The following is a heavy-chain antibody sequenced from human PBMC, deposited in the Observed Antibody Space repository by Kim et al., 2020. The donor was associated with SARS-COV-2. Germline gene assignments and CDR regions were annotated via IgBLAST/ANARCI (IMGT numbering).Heavy chain of an antibody. CDR3: ARDKKGSGRGWYFDL. V-gene: IGHV3-13*01. J-gene: IGHJ2*01. Sequence: GGSLRLSCAASGFTFSSYDMHWVRQATGKGLEWVSAIGTAGDTYYPGSVKGRFTISRENAKNSLYLQMNSLRAGDTAVYYCARDKKGSGRGWYFDLWGRGTLVTVSS. D-gene: IGHD3-10*01. CDR2: IGTAGDT. CDR1: GFTFSSYD.